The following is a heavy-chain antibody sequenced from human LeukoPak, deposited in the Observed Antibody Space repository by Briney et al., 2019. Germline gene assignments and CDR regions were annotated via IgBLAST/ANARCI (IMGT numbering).Heavy chain of an antibody. Sequence: GASVKVSCKASGYTFTGYYMHWVRQAPGQGLEWMGWINPNSGGTNYAQRFQGRVTVTRDTSISTAYMELSSLRSDDTAVYYCARALYGGGGFDYWGQGTLVTVSS. CDR3: ARALYGGGGFDY. D-gene: IGHD4-23*01. CDR2: INPNSGGT. CDR1: GYTFTGYY. J-gene: IGHJ4*02. V-gene: IGHV1-2*02.